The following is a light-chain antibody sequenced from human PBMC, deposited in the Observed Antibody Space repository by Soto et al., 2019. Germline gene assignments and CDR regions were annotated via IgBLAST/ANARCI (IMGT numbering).Light chain of an antibody. CDR2: DVS. CDR1: SSDIGAYNY. J-gene: IGLJ3*02. Sequence: QSALTQPASVSGSPGQSITISCTGTSSDIGAYNYVSWYQQHPGKAPKLMIYDVSHRPSGVPVRFSGSKSGNTASLTISGLQAEDETEYYCSSYTGCTTPWVFGGGTQLTVL. CDR3: SSYTGCTTPWV. V-gene: IGLV2-14*03.